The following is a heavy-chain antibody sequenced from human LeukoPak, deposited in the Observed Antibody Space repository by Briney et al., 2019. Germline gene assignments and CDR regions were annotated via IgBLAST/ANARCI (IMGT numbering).Heavy chain of an antibody. Sequence: SETLSLTCTVSGGSISRYYWSWIRQPPGKGLEWIGYIYYSGSTNYTPSLKSRVTISVDTSKNQFSLKLSSVTAADTAVYYCARDARGPLEYWGQGTLVTVSS. D-gene: IGHD1-1*01. CDR2: IYYSGST. J-gene: IGHJ4*02. CDR3: ARDARGPLEY. CDR1: GGSISRYY. V-gene: IGHV4-59*01.